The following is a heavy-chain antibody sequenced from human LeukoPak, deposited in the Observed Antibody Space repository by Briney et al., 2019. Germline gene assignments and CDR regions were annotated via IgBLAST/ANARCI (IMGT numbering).Heavy chain of an antibody. CDR1: GGSISSGSYF. J-gene: IGHJ4*02. Sequence: SETLSLTCAVSGGSISSGSYFWSWIRQPAGKGLEWIGRISTTGSTNYNPSLKSRISISAVTSKNQFSLSLTSVTAADPAVYYCGRAPYGPLDHWGQGILVTVSS. V-gene: IGHV4-61*02. CDR3: GRAPYGPLDH. CDR2: ISTTGST. D-gene: IGHD3-10*01.